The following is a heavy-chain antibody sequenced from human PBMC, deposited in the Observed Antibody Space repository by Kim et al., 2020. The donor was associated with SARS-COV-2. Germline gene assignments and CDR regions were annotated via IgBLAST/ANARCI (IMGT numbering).Heavy chain of an antibody. CDR3: AHSPSYNWFDA. CDR1: GFSLSTYGVS. CDR2: IYWDNDN. V-gene: IGHV2-5*02. Sequence: SGPTLVNPTQTLTLTCTFSGFSLSTYGVSVGWIRRAPGKALEWLAVIYWDNDNRLSPFLETRLTITKDTSKNQVVLTMTNMDVADTATYFCAHSPSYNWFDAWGQGTLAT. J-gene: IGHJ5*02.